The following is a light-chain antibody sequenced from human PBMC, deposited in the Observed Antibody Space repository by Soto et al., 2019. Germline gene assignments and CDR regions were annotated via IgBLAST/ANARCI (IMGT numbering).Light chain of an antibody. V-gene: IGLV2-14*01. Sequence: ALTQPASVSGSPGQSITISCTGTSSDVGAYKYVSWYQQHPGKAPKVMIYEVSNRPSGVSNRFSGSKSGNTASLTISGLQAEDEADYFCSSYSSSSTLFVFGTGTKLTVL. CDR3: SSYSSSSTLFV. CDR1: SSDVGAYKY. CDR2: EVS. J-gene: IGLJ1*01.